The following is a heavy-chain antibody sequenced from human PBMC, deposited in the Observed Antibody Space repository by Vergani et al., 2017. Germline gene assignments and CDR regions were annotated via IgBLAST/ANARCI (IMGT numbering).Heavy chain of an antibody. CDR2: IYYSGST. J-gene: IGHJ5*02. Sequence: QVQLQESGPGLVKPSQTLSLTCTVSGGSISSGGYYWSWIRQHPGKGLEWIGYIYYSGSTYYNPSLKSRVTISVDTSKNQFSLKLSSVTAADTAVYYCARGGINSSSEDWFDPWGQGTLVTVSS. D-gene: IGHD6-6*01. CDR3: ARGGINSSSEDWFDP. CDR1: GGSISSGGYY. V-gene: IGHV4-31*03.